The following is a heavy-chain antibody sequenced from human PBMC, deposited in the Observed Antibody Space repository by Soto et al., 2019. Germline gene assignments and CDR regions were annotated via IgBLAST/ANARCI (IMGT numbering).Heavy chain of an antibody. CDR3: AKGGYCISTSCFTGSGYYYGMDV. CDR1: GFTFSSYG. Sequence: QVQLVESGGGVVQPGRSLRLSCAASGFTFSSYGMHWVRQAPGKGLEWVAVISYDGSNKYYADSVKGRFTISRDNSKNTLYLQMNSLRAEDTAVYYCAKGGYCISTSCFTGSGYYYGMDVW. D-gene: IGHD2-2*02. CDR2: ISYDGSNK. J-gene: IGHJ6*01. V-gene: IGHV3-30*18.